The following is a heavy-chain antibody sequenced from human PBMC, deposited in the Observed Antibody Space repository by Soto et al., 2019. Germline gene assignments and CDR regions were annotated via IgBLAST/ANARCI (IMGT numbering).Heavy chain of an antibody. Sequence: SVKGAWKASGWNLSSYALSWRRQAPGQGLEWSGGIIPIFGTANYAQKFQGRVTITTDESTSTAYMELSSLRSEDTAVNYCAREGSTTGTPYYWGQRTLVTVSS. V-gene: IGHV1-69*05. J-gene: IGHJ4*02. CDR1: GWNLSSYA. CDR2: IIPIFGTA. CDR3: AREGSTTGTPYY. D-gene: IGHD1-1*01.